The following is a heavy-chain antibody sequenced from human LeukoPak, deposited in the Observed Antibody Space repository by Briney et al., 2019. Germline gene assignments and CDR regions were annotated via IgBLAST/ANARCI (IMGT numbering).Heavy chain of an antibody. D-gene: IGHD3-3*01. V-gene: IGHV1-46*01. CDR1: GYTFTKYY. J-gene: IGHJ5*02. CDR2: INPSGGGT. Sequence: ASVKVSCKASGYTFTKYYVHWVRQAPGQGLEWMGIINPSGGGTNYAQKFQGRVTMTRDTSTSTVYMELSSLRSEDTAVYFCARGAPVRFDFSSGLTALFDPWGQGTLVPVSS. CDR3: ARGAPVRFDFSSGLTALFDP.